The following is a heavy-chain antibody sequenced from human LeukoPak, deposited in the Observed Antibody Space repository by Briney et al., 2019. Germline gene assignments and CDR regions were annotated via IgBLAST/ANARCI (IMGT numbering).Heavy chain of an antibody. CDR1: RSSISSDYY. J-gene: IGHJ4*02. CDR2: IKHRGRS. V-gene: IGHV4-38-2*02. D-gene: IGHD2-15*01. Sequence: SETLSLTCSVSRSSISSDYYWGWVRQPPGKGLEWIGSIKHRGRSYYNPSLKSRVTISVDTSKNQFSLQLSSVTAADTAVYYCARVVGATSIDYWGQGILVTVSS. CDR3: ARVVGATSIDY.